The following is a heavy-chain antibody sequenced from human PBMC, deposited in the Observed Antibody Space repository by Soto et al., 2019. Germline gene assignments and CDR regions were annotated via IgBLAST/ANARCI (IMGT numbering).Heavy chain of an antibody. J-gene: IGHJ4*02. CDR2: IYYSGST. CDR1: GGSISSGDYY. D-gene: IGHD6-6*01. CDR3: ARDQGGSSTLDY. Sequence: QVQLQESGPGLVKPSQTLSLTCTVSGGSISSGDYYWRWIRQPPGKGREWIGYIYYSGSTYYNPSLKSRVTISVDTSKNQFSLKLSSVTATDTAVYYCARDQGGSSTLDYWGQGTLVTVSS. V-gene: IGHV4-30-4*01.